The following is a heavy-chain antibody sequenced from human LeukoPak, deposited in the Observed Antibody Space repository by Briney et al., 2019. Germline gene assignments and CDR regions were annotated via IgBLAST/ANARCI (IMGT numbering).Heavy chain of an antibody. CDR2: MNPNSGNT. CDR1: GYTFTSYD. J-gene: IGHJ6*02. D-gene: IGHD6-13*01. Sequence: ASVKVSCKASGYTFTSYDINWVRQATGQGLEWVGWMNPNSGNTGYAQKFQGRVTMTRNTSISTAYMELSSLRSEDTAVYYCARRYSSSWYWYYYYGMDVWGQGTTVTVSS. CDR3: ARRYSSSWYWYYYYGMDV. V-gene: IGHV1-8*01.